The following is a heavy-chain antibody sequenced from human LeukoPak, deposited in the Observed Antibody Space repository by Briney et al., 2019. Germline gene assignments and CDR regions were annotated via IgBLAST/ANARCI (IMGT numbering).Heavy chain of an antibody. CDR2: ISSSSSYI. CDR3: ARDSPQPVGGSQNDC. Sequence: GGSLRLSCAASGFTFSSYSMNWVRQAPGKGLEWVSSISSSSSYIYYADSVKGRFTISRDNAKNSLYLQMNSLRAEDTAVYYCARDSPQPVGGSQNDCWGQGTLVTVSS. D-gene: IGHD4-23*01. J-gene: IGHJ4*02. CDR1: GFTFSSYS. V-gene: IGHV3-21*01.